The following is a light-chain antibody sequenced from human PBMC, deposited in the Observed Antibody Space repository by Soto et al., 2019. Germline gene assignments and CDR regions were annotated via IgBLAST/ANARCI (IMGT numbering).Light chain of an antibody. J-gene: IGKJ5*01. Sequence: EIVLTQSPATLSLSPGERATLSCRASQSVSSCLAWYQQKPGQAPRLLIYDASNRATGIPARFSGSGSGTDFTLTISSLEPEDFAVYYCQQRSNWPPPITFGQGTRLEIK. CDR3: QQRSNWPPPIT. CDR2: DAS. CDR1: QSVSSC. V-gene: IGKV3-11*01.